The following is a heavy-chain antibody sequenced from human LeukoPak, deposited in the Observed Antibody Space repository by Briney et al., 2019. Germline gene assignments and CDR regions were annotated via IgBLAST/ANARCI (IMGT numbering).Heavy chain of an antibody. D-gene: IGHD5-18*01. CDR2: MNPNSGNT. Sequence: ASVKVSCKASGYTFTSYDINWVRQATGQGLEWLGWMNPNSGNTGYARKFQGRVTMTRNTSVSTAYMELSSLRSEDTAVYYCARGRGYSYGTGAFDIWGQGTMVTVSS. CDR3: ARGRGYSYGTGAFDI. CDR1: GYTFTSYD. J-gene: IGHJ3*02. V-gene: IGHV1-8*01.